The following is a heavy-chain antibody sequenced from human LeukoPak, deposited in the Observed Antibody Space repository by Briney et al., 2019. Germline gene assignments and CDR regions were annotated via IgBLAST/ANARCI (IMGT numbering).Heavy chain of an antibody. CDR2: IWYDGSNK. V-gene: IGHV3-33*01. Sequence: GGSLRLSCAASGFTFSSYGMHWVRQAPGKGLEWVAVIWYDGSNKYYADSVKGRFTISRDNSKNTLYLQMNSLRAEDTAVYYCARDWDAYQLLAYYFDYWGQGTLVTVSS. D-gene: IGHD2-2*01. CDR3: ARDWDAYQLLAYYFDY. CDR1: GFTFSSYG. J-gene: IGHJ4*02.